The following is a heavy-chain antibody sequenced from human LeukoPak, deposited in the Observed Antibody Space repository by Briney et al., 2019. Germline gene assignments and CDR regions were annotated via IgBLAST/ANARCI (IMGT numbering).Heavy chain of an antibody. Sequence: ASVKVSCKASGYTFAGYYMHWGRQAPGQGLEWMGWINPNSGGTNYAQTFQGRVTMTRDTSISTAYMELSRLRSDDTAVYYCARASWDYWGQGTLLTVSS. D-gene: IGHD2-2*01. J-gene: IGHJ4*02. CDR1: GYTFAGYY. V-gene: IGHV1-2*02. CDR3: ARASWDY. CDR2: INPNSGGT.